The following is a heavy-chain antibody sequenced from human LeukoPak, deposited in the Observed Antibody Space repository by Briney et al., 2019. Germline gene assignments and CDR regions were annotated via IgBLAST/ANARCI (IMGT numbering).Heavy chain of an antibody. CDR1: GGSISYFY. V-gene: IGHV4-4*07. CDR2: IYTSGST. J-gene: IGHJ5*02. Sequence: PSETLSLTCTVSGGSISYFYWSWIRQPAEKGLEWIGRIYTSGSTNYNPSLKSRVTMSVDTSKNQFSLNLTSVTAADTAVYYCARHLYCSGGSCYLLPFDPWGQGTLVTVSS. D-gene: IGHD2-15*01. CDR3: ARHLYCSGGSCYLLPFDP.